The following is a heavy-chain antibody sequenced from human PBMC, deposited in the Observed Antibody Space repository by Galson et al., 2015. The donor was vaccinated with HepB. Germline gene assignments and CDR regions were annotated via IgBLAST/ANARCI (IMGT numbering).Heavy chain of an antibody. V-gene: IGHV3-21*01. D-gene: IGHD2-2*01. CDR2: ISSSGCNT. Sequence: SLRLSCAGSEFIFSDFTMNWVRQAPGKGLEWVSSISSSGCNTDYADSVKGRFTTSRDNAKNSLFLQMNSLRADDTAVYYCGSVLSTSWASGFDYWGQGTLVTVS. J-gene: IGHJ4*02. CDR3: GSVLSTSWASGFDY. CDR1: EFIFSDFT.